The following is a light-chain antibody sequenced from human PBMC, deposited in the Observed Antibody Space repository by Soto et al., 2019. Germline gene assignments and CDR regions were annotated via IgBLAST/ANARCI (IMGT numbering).Light chain of an antibody. CDR3: QSYASSLSVYV. V-gene: IGLV1-40*01. CDR1: SSNIGAGYD. Sequence: QSVLTQPPSVSGAPGQRVTISCTGSSSNIGAGYDVHWYQQLPGTAPKLLIYGNSNRPSGVPDRFSGSKSGTSASLAITGLQAEDEADYYCQSYASSLSVYVFGTGTEVTVL. J-gene: IGLJ1*01. CDR2: GNS.